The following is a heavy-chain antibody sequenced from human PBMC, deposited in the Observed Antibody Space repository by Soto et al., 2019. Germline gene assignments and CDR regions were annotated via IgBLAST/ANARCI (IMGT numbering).Heavy chain of an antibody. V-gene: IGHV3-30*18. CDR3: AKGLAVELPYYYYYMDV. Sequence: GGSLRLSCAASGFTFSSYGMHWVRQAPGKGLEWVAVISYDGSNKYYADSVKGRFTISRDNSKNTLYLQMNSLRAEDTAVYYCAKGLAVELPYYYYYMDVWGKGTTVTVSS. D-gene: IGHD1-7*01. J-gene: IGHJ6*03. CDR1: GFTFSSYG. CDR2: ISYDGSNK.